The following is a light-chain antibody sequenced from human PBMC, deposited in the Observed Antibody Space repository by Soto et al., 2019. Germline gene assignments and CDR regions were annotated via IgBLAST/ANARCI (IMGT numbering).Light chain of an antibody. CDR2: ENN. CDR1: SSNVGSNF. Sequence: QPVVTQPPSVSAAPGQKVTISCSGSSSNVGSNFVSWYQQFPGTAPKLLMFENNKRPSGVPDRFSGSKSGTSATLGITGVQTEDEVVDYCGTWDNSPSFGVFGGGTKLTVL. V-gene: IGLV1-51*02. J-gene: IGLJ3*02. CDR3: GTWDNSPSFGV.